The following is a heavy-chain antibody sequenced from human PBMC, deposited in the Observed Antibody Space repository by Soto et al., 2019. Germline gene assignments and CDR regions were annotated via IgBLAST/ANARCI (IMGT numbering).Heavy chain of an antibody. V-gene: IGHV3-21*01. CDR3: ARLTPPSYYYGMDV. Sequence: GESLKISCAASGFTFSSYSMNWVRQAPGKGLEWVSSISSSTSYIYYADSVKGRFTISRDNAKNSLYLQMNSLRAEDTAVYYCARLTPPSYYYGMDVWGQGTTVTVSS. CDR2: ISSSTSYI. J-gene: IGHJ6*02. CDR1: GFTFSSYS.